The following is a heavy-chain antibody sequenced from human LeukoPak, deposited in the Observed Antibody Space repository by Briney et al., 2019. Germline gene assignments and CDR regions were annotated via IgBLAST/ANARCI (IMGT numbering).Heavy chain of an antibody. Sequence: ASVKVSCKASGYTFTGYYMHWVRQAPGQGLEWMGWINPNSGGTNYAQKFQGRVTMTRDTSISTAYMELSRLRSDDTAVYYCARAQYYDILTGYYPTSYYFDHWGQGTLVTVSS. CDR3: ARAQYYDILTGYYPTSYYFDH. D-gene: IGHD3-9*01. CDR2: INPNSGGT. J-gene: IGHJ4*02. CDR1: GYTFTGYY. V-gene: IGHV1-2*02.